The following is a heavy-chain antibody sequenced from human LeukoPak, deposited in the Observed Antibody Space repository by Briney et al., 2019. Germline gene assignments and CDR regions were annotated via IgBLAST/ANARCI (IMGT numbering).Heavy chain of an antibody. D-gene: IGHD1-1*01. CDR2: ISYDGSNK. CDR1: GFTFSSYA. Sequence: GRSLRLSCAASGFTFSSYAMHWVRQAPGKGLEGVAVISYDGSNKYYADSVKGRFTSSRDNSKNTLYLQMNSLRAEDTAVYYCARDSHDSGDWYFDLWGRGTLVTVSS. CDR3: ARDSHDSGDWYFDL. J-gene: IGHJ2*01. V-gene: IGHV3-30-3*01.